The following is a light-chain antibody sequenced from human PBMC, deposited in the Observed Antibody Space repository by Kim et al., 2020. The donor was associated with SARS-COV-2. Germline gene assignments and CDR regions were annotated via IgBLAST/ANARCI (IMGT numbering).Light chain of an antibody. CDR2: GAY. J-gene: IGKJ3*01. CDR3: QQYNNWPFT. Sequence: PGEIATLSSGPSKSVSSNLAWYQQKPGQAPRLPIYGAYTRATGIPARFSGSGSGTEITLTISSLQSEDFAVYYCQQYNNWPFTFGAGTKVDIK. CDR1: KSVSSN. V-gene: IGKV3-15*01.